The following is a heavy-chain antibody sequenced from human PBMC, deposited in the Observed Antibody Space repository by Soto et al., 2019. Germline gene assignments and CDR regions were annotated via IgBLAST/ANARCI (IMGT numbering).Heavy chain of an antibody. J-gene: IGHJ5*02. Sequence: EVQLVQSGAEVKKAGESLKISCQGSGYSFTNYWDGWVRQIPGRGLEWMGIIHPGDADTRYSPFFQGQVTISADESIITAYLQWSSLKASDTAMYYCARHNRYSSTWVGGWFDPGGQGTLVTVSS. CDR3: ARHNRYSSTWVGGWFDP. CDR1: GYSFTNYW. V-gene: IGHV5-51*03. CDR2: IHPGDADT. D-gene: IGHD6-13*01.